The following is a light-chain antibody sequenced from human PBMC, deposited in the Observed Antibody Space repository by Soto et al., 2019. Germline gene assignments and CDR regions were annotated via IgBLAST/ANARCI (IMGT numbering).Light chain of an antibody. Sequence: QSVLTQPASVSGSPGQSITVSCTGTSSDVGAYNLVSWYQQYPGKAPRLIIYEGTKRPSGVPDRFSGSKSGTSASLAINGLQAEDEAHYYCQSYDNSLSGSWVFGGGTKVTVL. J-gene: IGLJ3*02. CDR3: QSYDNSLSGSWV. V-gene: IGLV2-14*02. CDR2: EGT. CDR1: SSDVGAYNL.